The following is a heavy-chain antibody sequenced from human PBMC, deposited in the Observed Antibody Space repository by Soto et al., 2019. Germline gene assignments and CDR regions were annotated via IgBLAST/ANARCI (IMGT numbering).Heavy chain of an antibody. CDR2: IYYSGST. CDR3: ARQGRGIAVAGHDY. CDR1: GGSISSSSYY. Sequence: SETLSLTCTVSGGSISSSSYYWGWIRQPPGKGLEWIGSIYYSGSTYYNPSLKSRVTISVDTSKNHFSLKLSSVTAADTAVYYCARQGRGIAVAGHDYWGQGTLVTVSS. V-gene: IGHV4-39*01. D-gene: IGHD6-19*01. J-gene: IGHJ4*02.